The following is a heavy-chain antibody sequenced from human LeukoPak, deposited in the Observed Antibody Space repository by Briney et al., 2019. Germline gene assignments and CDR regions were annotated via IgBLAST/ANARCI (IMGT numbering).Heavy chain of an antibody. CDR2: ISGTGNT. CDR1: GLTFNFNG. CDR3: AKDGTGCGGDCYSDF. Sequence: GGSLRLSCAASGLTFNFNGMSWFRQAPGKGLEWVSAISGTGNTYYAGSVKGRFTISRDKSENTLYLQMDSLRVEDTATYYCAKDGTGCGGDCYSDFWGQGTLVTVSS. J-gene: IGHJ4*02. D-gene: IGHD2-21*02. V-gene: IGHV3-23*01.